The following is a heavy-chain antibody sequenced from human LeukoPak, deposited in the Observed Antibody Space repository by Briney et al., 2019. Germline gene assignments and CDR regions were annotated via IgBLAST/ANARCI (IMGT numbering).Heavy chain of an antibody. J-gene: IGHJ4*02. V-gene: IGHV3-11*04. CDR3: ARALADSRGYYLGFDY. CDR2: ITNNGGAM. D-gene: IGHD3-22*01. Sequence: GGSLRLSCAASGFTFSDYYMGWIRQAPGKGLEWISYITNNGGAMFYADSLKGRLTIFRDNAKKSLYLQMDSLRPDDTALYYCARALADSRGYYLGFDYWGQGTLVTVSS. CDR1: GFTFSDYY.